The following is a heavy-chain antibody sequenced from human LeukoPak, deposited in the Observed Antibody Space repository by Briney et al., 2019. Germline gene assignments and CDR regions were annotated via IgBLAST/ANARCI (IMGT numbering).Heavy chain of an antibody. V-gene: IGHV3-20*04. CDR1: GFTFSSYW. Sequence: GGSLRLSCAASGFTFSSYWMSWVRQAPGKGLEWVSGINWNGGSTGYADSVKGRFTISRDNAKYSLYLQMNSLRAEDTALYYCARGGYDRNWFDPWGQGTLVTVSS. CDR2: INWNGGST. J-gene: IGHJ5*02. D-gene: IGHD5-12*01. CDR3: ARGGYDRNWFDP.